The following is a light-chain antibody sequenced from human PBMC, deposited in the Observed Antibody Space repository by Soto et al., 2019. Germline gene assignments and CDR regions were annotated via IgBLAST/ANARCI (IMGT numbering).Light chain of an antibody. V-gene: IGLV1-51*01. J-gene: IGLJ2*01. Sequence: QSVLTQPPSVSAAPGQKVTISCSGSSSNIGNNYVSWYQQLPGTAPKLLIYDNNKRPSGIPDRFSGSKSGTSATLGITGLQTGDEAVYYCGTWDSSLSAGGVFGGGAMVTVL. CDR1: SSNIGNNY. CDR3: GTWDSSLSAGGV. CDR2: DNN.